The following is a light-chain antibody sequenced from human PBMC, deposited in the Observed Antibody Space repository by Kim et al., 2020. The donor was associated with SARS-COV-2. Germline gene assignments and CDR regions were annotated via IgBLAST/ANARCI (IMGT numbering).Light chain of an antibody. CDR3: ATWDDSLDAWV. Sequence: GQRVTISCSGSNSNIAVNAGHWYQQLPGTAPKLLIYRDNQRPSGVPDRFSASKSGTSASLALSGLLSEDEADYYCATWDDSLDAWVFGGGTKLTVL. CDR1: NSNIAVNA. CDR2: RDN. V-gene: IGLV1-44*01. J-gene: IGLJ3*02.